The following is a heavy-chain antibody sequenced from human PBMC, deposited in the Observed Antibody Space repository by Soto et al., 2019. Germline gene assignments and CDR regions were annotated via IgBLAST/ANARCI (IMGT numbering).Heavy chain of an antibody. CDR3: PRSLGDYYYRMAV. J-gene: IGHJ6*02. CDR1: GASITSPSYH. Sequence: SETLSLTCTGSGASITSPSYHWGWIRQPPGKGLEWIGNFYYSGSTYYNPSLRSRVTISVDASKNQFSVKVSSVTATDTAVYYFPRSLGDYYYRMAVLGQAPTVT. CDR2: FYYSGST. D-gene: IGHD7-27*01. V-gene: IGHV4-39*01.